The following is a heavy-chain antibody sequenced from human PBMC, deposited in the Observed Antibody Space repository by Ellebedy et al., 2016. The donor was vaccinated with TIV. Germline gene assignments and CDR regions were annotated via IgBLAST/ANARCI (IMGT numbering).Heavy chain of an antibody. V-gene: IGHV1-2*02. D-gene: IGHD1-26*01. Sequence: ASVKVSCXASGYTFTDYHMHWVRQAPGQGLEWMGWVNPNSGGTAYAPRFQGRVTVTWDTSITTTYMDLSSLGSDDTAVYFCARERTGSGGIDYWGQGTRVTVSS. CDR1: GYTFTDYH. CDR3: ARERTGSGGIDY. J-gene: IGHJ4*02. CDR2: VNPNSGGT.